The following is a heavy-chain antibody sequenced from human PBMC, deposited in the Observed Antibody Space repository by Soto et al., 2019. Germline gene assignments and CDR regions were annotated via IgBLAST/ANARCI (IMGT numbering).Heavy chain of an antibody. CDR2: ISYDGSNK. CDR3: AIPTTVTPYDY. Sequence: GGSLRLSCAASGFTFSSYGMHWVRQAPGKGLEWVAVISYDGSNKYYADSVKGRFTISRDNSKNTLYLQMNSLRAEDTAVYYCAIPTTVTPYDYWGQGTLVTVSS. V-gene: IGHV3-30*03. CDR1: GFTFSSYG. D-gene: IGHD4-17*01. J-gene: IGHJ4*02.